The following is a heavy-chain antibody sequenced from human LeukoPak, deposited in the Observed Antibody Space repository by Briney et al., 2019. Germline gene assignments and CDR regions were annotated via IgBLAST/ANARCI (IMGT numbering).Heavy chain of an antibody. D-gene: IGHD3-9*01. V-gene: IGHV4-34*01. CDR2: INHSGST. CDR3: ARGGPRGAYYDILTGYYADY. Sequence: SEILSLTCAVYGGSFSGYYWSWIRQPPGKGLEWIGEINHSGSTNYNPSLKSRVTISVDTSKNQFSLKLSSVTAADTAVYYCARGGPRGAYYDILTGYYADYWGQGTLVTVSS. J-gene: IGHJ4*02. CDR1: GGSFSGYY.